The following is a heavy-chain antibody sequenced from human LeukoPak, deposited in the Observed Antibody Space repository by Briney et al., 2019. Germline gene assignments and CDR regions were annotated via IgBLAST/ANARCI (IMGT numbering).Heavy chain of an antibody. D-gene: IGHD3-3*01. CDR2: ISGSGGST. CDR3: AKGDLGVVIVYYFDY. J-gene: IGHJ4*02. CDR1: GFTFSSYA. Sequence: GGSLRLSCAASGFTFSSYATSWVRQAPGKGLEWVSAISGSGGSTYYADSVKGRFTISRDNSKNTLYLQMNSLRAEDTAVYYCAKGDLGVVIVYYFDYWGQGTLVTVSS. V-gene: IGHV3-23*01.